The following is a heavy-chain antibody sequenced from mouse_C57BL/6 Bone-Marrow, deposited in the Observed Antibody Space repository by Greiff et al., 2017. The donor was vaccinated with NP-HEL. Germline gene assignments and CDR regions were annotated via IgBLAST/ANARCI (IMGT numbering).Heavy chain of an antibody. CDR3: TTRGNPPMDY. Sequence: EVQLKESGAELVRPGASVKLSCTASGFNIKDDYMHWVKQRPEQGLEWIGWIDPENGDTEYASKFQGKATITADTSSNTAYLQLSSLTSEDTAVYYCTTRGNPPMDYWGQGTSVTVSS. CDR2: IDPENGDT. D-gene: IGHD2-1*01. V-gene: IGHV14-4*01. CDR1: GFNIKDDY. J-gene: IGHJ4*01.